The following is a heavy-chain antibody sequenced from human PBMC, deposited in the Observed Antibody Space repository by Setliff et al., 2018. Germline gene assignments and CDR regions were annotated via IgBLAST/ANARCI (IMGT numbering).Heavy chain of an antibody. Sequence: ASVKVSCKASGYTFANYGVTWVRQAPGQGLEWMGWISGYTGNTNYAQKLQGRVPMTTDTSTNTAYMELSNLRYDDTAIYYCSRLVRYCSTTTCQRASGAEVWGQGTLVTVSS. J-gene: IGHJ4*02. CDR3: SRLVRYCSTTTCQRASGAEV. CDR1: GYTFANYG. V-gene: IGHV1-18*01. D-gene: IGHD2-8*01. CDR2: ISGYTGNT.